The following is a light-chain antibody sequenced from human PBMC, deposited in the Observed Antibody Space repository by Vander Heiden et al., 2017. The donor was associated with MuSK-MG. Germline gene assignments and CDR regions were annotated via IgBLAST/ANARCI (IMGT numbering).Light chain of an antibody. V-gene: IGKV3-20*01. CDR2: GAS. Sequence: EIVLTKSQGNLSLSPGERATLSCRASQSVSSSYLAWYQQKPGQAPRLLIYGASSRATGIPDRFSGSGSGTDFTLTISRLEPEDFAVYYCQQYGSSPPVYTFGQGTKLEIK. CDR1: QSVSSSY. J-gene: IGKJ2*01. CDR3: QQYGSSPPVYT.